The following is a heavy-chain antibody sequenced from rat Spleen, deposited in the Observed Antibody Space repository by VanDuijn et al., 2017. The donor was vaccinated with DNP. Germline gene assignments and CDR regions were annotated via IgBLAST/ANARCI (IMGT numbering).Heavy chain of an antibody. D-gene: IGHD1-12*02. Sequence: EVQLVESGGGLVQPGRSLKLSCAASGFIFSDYNMAWVRQAPKKGLAWVATIRYDVSSDSYRDSVKGRFTIYSDDAKNTLSLQMNSLRSVDTATYYCARVGDLHDGGDGDVLDAWGQGTSVTVSS. J-gene: IGHJ4*01. CDR1: GFIFSDYN. CDR3: ARVGDLHDGGDGDVLDA. V-gene: IGHV5-7*01. CDR2: IRYDVSSD.